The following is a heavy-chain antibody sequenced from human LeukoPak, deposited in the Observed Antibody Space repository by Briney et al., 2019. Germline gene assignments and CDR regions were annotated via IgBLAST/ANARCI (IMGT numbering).Heavy chain of an antibody. J-gene: IGHJ4*02. Sequence: SVKVSCKASGGTFSSYAISWVRQAPGQGLEWMGRIIPILGIANYAQRFQGRVTITADKSTSTAYMELSSLRSEDTAVYYCARVDSSSWPYYFDYWGQGTLVTVSS. D-gene: IGHD6-13*01. CDR1: GGTFSSYA. CDR2: IIPILGIA. CDR3: ARVDSSSWPYYFDY. V-gene: IGHV1-69*04.